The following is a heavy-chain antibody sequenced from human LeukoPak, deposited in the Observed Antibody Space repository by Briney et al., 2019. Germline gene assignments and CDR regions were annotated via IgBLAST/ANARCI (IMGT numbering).Heavy chain of an antibody. D-gene: IGHD2-2*01. J-gene: IGHJ6*02. CDR3: ASNQRPYYYGMDA. Sequence: GGSLRLSCAASGFTFSSYGMHWVRQAPGKGLEWVAVIRYDGSNKYYADSVKGRFTISRDNAKNTLYLQMNSLRAEDTAVYYCASNQRPYYYGMDAWGQGTTVTVSS. CDR2: IRYDGSNK. CDR1: GFTFSSYG. V-gene: IGHV3-33*01.